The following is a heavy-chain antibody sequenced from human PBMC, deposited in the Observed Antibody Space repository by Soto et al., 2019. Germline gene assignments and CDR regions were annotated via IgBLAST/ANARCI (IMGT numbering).Heavy chain of an antibody. CDR2: INHSGTA. V-gene: IGHV4-34*01. J-gene: IGHJ4*02. CDR1: GGFFNGYY. Sequence: PSETLSLTCAAYGGFFNGYYWSWIRQSPGKGLEWIGEINHSGTANYNPSLKSRVTISVDTSKNQFSLKLSSVTAADTAVYYCARHDAVYSGYVSYFDYWGQGTLVTVSS. CDR3: ARHDAVYSGYVSYFDY. D-gene: IGHD5-12*01.